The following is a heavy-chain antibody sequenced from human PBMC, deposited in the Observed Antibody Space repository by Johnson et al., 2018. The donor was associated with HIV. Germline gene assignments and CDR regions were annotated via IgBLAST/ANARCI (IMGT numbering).Heavy chain of an antibody. CDR3: ARGSGGIVGAQDI. D-gene: IGHD1-26*01. Sequence: QVQLVESGGGVVQPGRSLRLSCAASGFTFSSYAMHWVRQAPGKGLEWVAVISYDGSNKYYADSVKGRFTISRDNSKNTLYLQMNSLRAEDTAVYYCARGSGGIVGAQDIWGQGTMVTVSS. J-gene: IGHJ3*02. CDR1: GFTFSSYA. V-gene: IGHV3-30*04. CDR2: ISYDGSNK.